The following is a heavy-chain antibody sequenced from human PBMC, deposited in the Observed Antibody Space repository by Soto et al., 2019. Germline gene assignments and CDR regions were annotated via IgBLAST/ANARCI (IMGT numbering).Heavy chain of an antibody. Sequence: QVQLVQSGAEVQKPGSSVKVSCKASGGTFSSYAISWVRQAPGQGLEWMGGIIPIFGTANYAQKFQGRVTITADESTSTAYMELSSLRSEDTAVYYCAISGNIVANEVNYGMDVWGQATTVTVYS. J-gene: IGHJ6*02. D-gene: IGHD5-12*01. V-gene: IGHV1-69*01. CDR2: IIPIFGTA. CDR1: GGTFSSYA. CDR3: AISGNIVANEVNYGMDV.